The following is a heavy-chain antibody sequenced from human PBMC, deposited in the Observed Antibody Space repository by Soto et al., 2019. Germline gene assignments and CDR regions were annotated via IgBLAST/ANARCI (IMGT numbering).Heavy chain of an antibody. V-gene: IGHV3-30*18. J-gene: IGHJ4*02. D-gene: IGHD6-13*01. CDR3: AKDSSSCLDY. Sequence: QVQLVESGGGVGQPGRSLRLSCAASGFTFSSYGMHWVRQAPGKGLEWVAVISYDGSNKYYADSVKGRFTISRDNSKNTLYLQMNSLRAEDTAVYYCAKDSSSCLDYWGQGTLVTVSS. CDR2: ISYDGSNK. CDR1: GFTFSSYG.